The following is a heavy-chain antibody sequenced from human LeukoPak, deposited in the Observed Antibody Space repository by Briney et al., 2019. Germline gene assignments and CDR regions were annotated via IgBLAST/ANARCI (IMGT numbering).Heavy chain of an antibody. V-gene: IGHV3-48*01. CDR1: SLPFSIYS. CDR3: ARDLYYYDSSSWSYFQH. CDR2: ISSSSSTI. J-gene: IGHJ1*01. Sequence: PGGSLTLSCAVYSLPFSIYSMKWVRQSPGEGLEWVLYISSSSSTIYYADSVKGRFTTYRDNANNSLYLQMTSLRAEDTAVYYCARDLYYYDSSSWSYFQHWGQGTLVTVSS. D-gene: IGHD3-22*01.